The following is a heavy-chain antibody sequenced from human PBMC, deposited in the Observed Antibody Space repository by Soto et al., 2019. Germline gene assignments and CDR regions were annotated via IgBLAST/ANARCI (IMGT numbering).Heavy chain of an antibody. CDR2: INPSGGST. Sequence: QVQLVQSGAEVKKPGASVKVSCKASGYTFTSYYMHWVRQAPGQGLEWMGIINPSGGSTSYAQKFQGRVTMTRDTSTSTVGMELRSPGSEDTAVYYRARESGDASSAGGGGWFDPWGQGTLVTVAS. CDR1: GYTFTSYY. V-gene: IGHV1-46*01. D-gene: IGHD3-16*01. CDR3: ARESGDASSAGGGGWFDP. J-gene: IGHJ5*02.